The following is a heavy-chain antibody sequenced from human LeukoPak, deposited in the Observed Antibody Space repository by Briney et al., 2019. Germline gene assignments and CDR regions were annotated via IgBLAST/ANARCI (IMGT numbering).Heavy chain of an antibody. J-gene: IGHJ4*02. D-gene: IGHD6-19*01. Sequence: PSETLSLTCTISGGSISTYYWNWLRQPSGKGLEWIGYIYYSGSTYYNPSLKSRVTISVDTSKNQFSLKLSSVTAADTAVYYCARGVAVAGHPDYWGQGTLVTVSS. CDR2: IYYSGST. CDR3: ARGVAVAGHPDY. CDR1: GGSISTYY. V-gene: IGHV4-59*06.